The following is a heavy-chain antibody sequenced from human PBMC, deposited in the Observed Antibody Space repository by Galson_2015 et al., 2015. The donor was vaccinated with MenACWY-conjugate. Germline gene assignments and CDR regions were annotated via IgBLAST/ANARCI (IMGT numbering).Heavy chain of an antibody. CDR3: ARDSDRLRAWGY. CDR1: GGTFSSYT. CDR2: IIPILGIA. Sequence: SVKVSCKASGGTFSSYTISWVRQAPGQGLEWMGRIIPILGIANYAQKFQGRVTITADKSTSTAYMELSSLRSEDMAVYYCARDSDRLRAWGYWGQGTLVTVSS. V-gene: IGHV1-69*04. D-gene: IGHD3-9*01. J-gene: IGHJ4*02.